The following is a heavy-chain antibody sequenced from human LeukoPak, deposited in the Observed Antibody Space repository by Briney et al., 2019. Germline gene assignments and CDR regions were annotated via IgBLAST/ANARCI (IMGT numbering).Heavy chain of an antibody. V-gene: IGHV4-59*12. J-gene: IGHJ4*02. Sequence: SETLSLTCTVSGGSISSYYWSWIRQPPGKGLEWIGYIYYSGSTNYNPSLKSRVTISVDTSKNQFSLKLSSVTAADTAVYYCARGSSITIFGVVILSGCFDYWGQGTLVTVSS. CDR1: GGSISSYY. CDR3: ARGSSITIFGVVILSGCFDY. D-gene: IGHD3-3*01. CDR2: IYYSGST.